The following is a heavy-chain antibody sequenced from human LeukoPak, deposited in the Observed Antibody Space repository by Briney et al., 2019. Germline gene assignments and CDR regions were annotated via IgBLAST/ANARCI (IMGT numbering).Heavy chain of an antibody. D-gene: IGHD5-24*01. CDR3: AKQRWLQVSFDY. CDR1: GFTFSSYA. CDR2: ISGSGGST. V-gene: IGHV3-23*01. J-gene: IGHJ4*02. Sequence: GGSLTLSCAASGFTFSSYAMSWVRQAPGKGLEWVSAISGSGGSTYYADSVKGRFTISRDNSKNTLYLQMNSLRAEDTAVYYCAKQRWLQVSFDYWGQGTLVTVSS.